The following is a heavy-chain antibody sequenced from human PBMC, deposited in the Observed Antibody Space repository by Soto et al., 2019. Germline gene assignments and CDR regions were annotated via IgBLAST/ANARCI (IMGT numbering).Heavy chain of an antibody. V-gene: IGHV4-34*01. J-gene: IGHJ4*02. CDR1: GGSFSGYY. Sequence: PSETLSLTCAVYGGSFSGYYWSWIRQPPGKGLEWIGEINHSGSTNYNPSLKSRVTISVGTSKNQFSLKLSSVTAADTAVYYCARDNYYGSGSPFDYLGQGTLVT. CDR3: ARDNYYGSGSPFDY. D-gene: IGHD3-10*01. CDR2: INHSGST.